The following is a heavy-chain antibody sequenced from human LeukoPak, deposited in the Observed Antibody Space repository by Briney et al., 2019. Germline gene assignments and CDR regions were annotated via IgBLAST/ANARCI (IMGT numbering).Heavy chain of an antibody. CDR3: AKDLGRGDTYYDYVWGSYRPSSFDY. Sequence: GSLRLSCAASGFTFSSYAMSWVRQAPGKGLEWVSAISGSGGSTYYADSVKGRFTISRDNSKNTLYLQMNSLRAEDTAVYYCAKDLGRGDTYYDYVWGSYRPSSFDYWGQGTLVTVSS. V-gene: IGHV3-23*01. J-gene: IGHJ4*02. CDR2: ISGSGGST. D-gene: IGHD3-16*02. CDR1: GFTFSSYA.